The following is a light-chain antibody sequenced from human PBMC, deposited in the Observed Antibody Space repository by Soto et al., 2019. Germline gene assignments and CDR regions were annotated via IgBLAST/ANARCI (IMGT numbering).Light chain of an antibody. V-gene: IGKV3-20*01. Sequence: EIVLTQSPGTLSLSPVERANLSCRASQSVSSSYLAWYQQKPGQAPRLLIYGASSRATGIPDRFSGSGSGTDFTLTISRLEPEDFAVYYCQQYGSSPWTFGQGTKVDNK. CDR2: GAS. CDR1: QSVSSSY. J-gene: IGKJ1*01. CDR3: QQYGSSPWT.